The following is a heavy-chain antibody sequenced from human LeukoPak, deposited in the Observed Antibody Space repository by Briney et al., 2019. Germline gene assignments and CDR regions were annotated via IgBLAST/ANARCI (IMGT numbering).Heavy chain of an antibody. D-gene: IGHD6-19*01. J-gene: IGHJ4*02. CDR3: AKRRVAVAGDFDY. CDR2: ISGSGGST. Sequence: GGSLRLSCAASGFTFSSYAMSWARQASGKGLEWVSFISGSGGSTYYADSVKGRFTISRDNSKNTLYLQMNSLRAEDTAVYYCAKRRVAVAGDFDYWGQGTLVTVSS. CDR1: GFTFSSYA. V-gene: IGHV3-23*01.